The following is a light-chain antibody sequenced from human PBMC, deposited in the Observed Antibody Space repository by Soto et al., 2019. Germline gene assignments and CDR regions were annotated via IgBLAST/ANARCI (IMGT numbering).Light chain of an antibody. V-gene: IGKV3-20*01. CDR3: QQYGSSPYT. J-gene: IGKJ2*01. CDR2: IAS. CDR1: QSVSRSY. Sequence: EVVLTQSPGTLSLSPGERATLSCRASQSVSRSYLAWYQQKPGQAPRLLIYIASSRATGIPDRFSGSGSGTDFTLTISRLEPGDFAMYYCQQYGSSPYTFGQGTKLEIK.